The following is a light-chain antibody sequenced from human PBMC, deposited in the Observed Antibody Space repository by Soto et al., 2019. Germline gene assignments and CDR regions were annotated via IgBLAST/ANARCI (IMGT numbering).Light chain of an antibody. V-gene: IGKV3-20*01. J-gene: IGKJ1*01. CDR2: GAS. CDR1: QSVSSSY. Sequence: EIVLTQSPGTLSLSPGERATLSCRASQSVSSSYLAWYQQKPGQAPRLLIYGASSRAAGIPDRFSGSGSGTDFTVTISRLEPEESAGYSCQQYGSSPRTFGQGTKVEIK. CDR3: QQYGSSPRT.